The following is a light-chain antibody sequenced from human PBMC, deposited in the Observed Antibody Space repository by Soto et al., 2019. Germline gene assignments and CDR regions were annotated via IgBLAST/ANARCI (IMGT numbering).Light chain of an antibody. CDR1: QSISSW. Sequence: DIQMTQSPSTLSASVGDRVTITCRASQSISSWLAWYQQKPGKAPKLLIYDASSLESGVPSRFSGSGSGTEFTLTISSLQPDDFAIYFCQQCHSYWTFGQGTKVEIK. CDR2: DAS. CDR3: QQCHSYWT. V-gene: IGKV1-5*01. J-gene: IGKJ1*01.